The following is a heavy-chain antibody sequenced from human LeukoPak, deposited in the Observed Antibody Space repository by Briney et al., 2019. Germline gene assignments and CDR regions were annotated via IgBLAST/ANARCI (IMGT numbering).Heavy chain of an antibody. CDR1: GYTFTGYY. V-gene: IGHV1-2*02. CDR3: AKTSGYSGYYYTDY. CDR2: ITTTSGDT. D-gene: IGHD3-3*01. J-gene: IGHJ4*02. Sequence: HVGSLKVSCKASGYTFTGYYMHWVRQAPGQGLEWMGWITTTSGDTNYPQKFQARVTMTRDMSISTAHMELSSLRSDDTAVYYCAKTSGYSGYYYTDYWGQGTLVPVFS.